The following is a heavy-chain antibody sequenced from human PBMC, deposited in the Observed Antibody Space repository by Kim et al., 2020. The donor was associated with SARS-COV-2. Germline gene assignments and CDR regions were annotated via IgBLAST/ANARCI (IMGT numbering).Heavy chain of an antibody. J-gene: IGHJ4*02. V-gene: IGHV4-39*07. CDR3: ATWPYYYDSSGYFDY. D-gene: IGHD3-22*01. Sequence: PSLKSRVTISVDTSKNQFSLKLSSVTAADTAVYYCATWPYYYDSSGYFDYWGQGTLVTVSS.